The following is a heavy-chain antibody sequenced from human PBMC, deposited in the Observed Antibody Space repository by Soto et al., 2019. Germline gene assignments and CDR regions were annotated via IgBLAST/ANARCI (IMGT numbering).Heavy chain of an antibody. CDR2: ISSPGTTV. J-gene: IGHJ4*02. CDR3: ARPSIEDSSGYYY. Sequence: EVQLVESGGGLVQPGGSLRLSCAASGFSFSSYSMTWVRQAPGKGLEWLSYISSPGTTVHYADSVRGRFTISRDNAKNSVFLQMNNLRDEDTAVYYCARPSIEDSSGYYYWGQGTLVTVSS. V-gene: IGHV3-48*02. CDR1: GFSFSSYS. D-gene: IGHD3-22*01.